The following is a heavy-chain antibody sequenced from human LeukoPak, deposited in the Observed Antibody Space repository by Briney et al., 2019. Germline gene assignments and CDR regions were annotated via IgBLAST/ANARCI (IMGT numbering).Heavy chain of an antibody. D-gene: IGHD1-26*01. CDR2: ITPIIDVS. Sequence: SVKVSCKASGGTFSSYAISWVRQAPGQGLEWMGKITPIIDVSKYAQKFQGRLTITADKSTATVYMELSGLKSEDTAVYYCARVNLRGSQYNWFDPWGQGTLVTVSS. V-gene: IGHV1-69*04. J-gene: IGHJ5*02. CDR1: GGTFSSYA. CDR3: ARVNLRGSQYNWFDP.